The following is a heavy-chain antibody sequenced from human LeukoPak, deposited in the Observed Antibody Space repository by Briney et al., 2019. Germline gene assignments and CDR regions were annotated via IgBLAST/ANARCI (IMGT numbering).Heavy chain of an antibody. D-gene: IGHD6-19*01. CDR3: ARSLVGYSSGWYFDY. V-gene: IGHV4-61*02. CDR1: GGSISGGSYY. Sequence: SETLSLTCTVSGGSISGGSYYWSWIRQPAGKGLEWIGRIYTSGSTNYNPSLKSRVTISVDTSKNQFSLKLSSVTAADTAVYYCARSLVGYSSGWYFDYWGQGTLVTVSS. J-gene: IGHJ4*02. CDR2: IYTSGST.